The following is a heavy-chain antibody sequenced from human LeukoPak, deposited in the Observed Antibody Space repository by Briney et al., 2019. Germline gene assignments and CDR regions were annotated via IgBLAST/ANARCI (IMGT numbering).Heavy chain of an antibody. Sequence: GGSLRLSCAASGFTFDDYAMHWVRQAPGKGLEWVSGISWNSGSIGYADSVKGRFTISRDNAKNSLYLQMNSLRAEDMALYYCAKSSLLEWEPSRGAFDIWGQGTMVTVSS. CDR1: GFTFDDYA. CDR2: ISWNSGSI. CDR3: AKSSLLEWEPSRGAFDI. J-gene: IGHJ3*02. D-gene: IGHD1-26*01. V-gene: IGHV3-9*03.